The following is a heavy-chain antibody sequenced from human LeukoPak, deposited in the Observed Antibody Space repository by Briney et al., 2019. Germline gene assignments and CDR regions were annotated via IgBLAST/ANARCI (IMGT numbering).Heavy chain of an antibody. CDR2: IYYSGST. Sequence: PSETLSLTCTVSGGSISSYYWSWIRQPPGKGLVWIGYIYYSGSTNYNPSLKSRVTISVDTSKNQFSLKLSSVTAADTAVYYCARKGRGGYYYYMDVWGKGTTVTVSS. CDR3: ARKGRGGYYYYMDV. V-gene: IGHV4-59*01. CDR1: GGSISSYY. J-gene: IGHJ6*03.